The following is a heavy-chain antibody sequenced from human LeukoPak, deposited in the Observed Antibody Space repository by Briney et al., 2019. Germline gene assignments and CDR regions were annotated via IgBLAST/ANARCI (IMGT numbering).Heavy chain of an antibody. Sequence: PGGSLRLSCAASRFTFSSYSMNWVRQAPGKGLEWVSSISSSSSYIYYAGSVKGRFTISRDNAKNSLYLQMNSLRAEDTAVYYCARDGYSSSWYADYYYYYGMDVWGKGTTVTVSS. CDR2: ISSSSSYI. D-gene: IGHD6-13*01. J-gene: IGHJ6*04. CDR1: RFTFSSYS. V-gene: IGHV3-21*01. CDR3: ARDGYSSSWYADYYYYYGMDV.